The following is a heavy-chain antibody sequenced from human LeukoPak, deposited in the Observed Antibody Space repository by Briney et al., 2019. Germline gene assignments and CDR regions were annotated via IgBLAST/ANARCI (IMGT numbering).Heavy chain of an antibody. V-gene: IGHV1-69*05. Sequence: SVKVSCKASGGTFSTHAVSWVRQAPGQGLEWMGGIIPRFGTGNHHAQKFQGRVTITTDESSSTAYMELSSLRSEDTAVYYCAKEPSDYYYMDVWGKGTTVTVSS. CDR1: GGTFSTHA. CDR3: AKEPSDYYYMDV. J-gene: IGHJ6*03. CDR2: IIPRFGTG.